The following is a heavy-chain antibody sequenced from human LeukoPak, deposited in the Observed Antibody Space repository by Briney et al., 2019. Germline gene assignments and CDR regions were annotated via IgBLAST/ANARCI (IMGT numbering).Heavy chain of an antibody. D-gene: IGHD3-10*01. CDR2: INPNSGGT. V-gene: IGHV1-2*02. CDR3: ARGPHFHYSGSGSLQHWFDP. Sequence: ASVNVSFKASGYTFTDYYMHWVRQAPGQGREGMGWINPNSGGTKYAQKLQGRVTMTRDTSISTAYMELSRLTSDDTAVYYCARGPHFHYSGSGSLQHWFDPWGQGTLVTVSS. J-gene: IGHJ5*02. CDR1: GYTFTDYY.